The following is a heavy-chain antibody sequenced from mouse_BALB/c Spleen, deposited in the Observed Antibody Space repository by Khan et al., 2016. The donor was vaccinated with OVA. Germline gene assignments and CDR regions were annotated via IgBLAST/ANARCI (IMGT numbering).Heavy chain of an antibody. CDR3: TRPHYYGSNYYFDY. CDR2: ISTGSDNT. J-gene: IGHJ2*01. V-gene: IGHV5-12-1*01. D-gene: IGHD1-1*01. Sequence: EVELVESGGGLVKPGGSLKLSCAASGFAFSYYDMSWVRQTPEKRLEWVAFISTGSDNTYYPDTVKGRFTISRDTAKNTLYLQMSSLKSEDTAMYYCTRPHYYGSNYYFDYWGQGTTLTVSS. CDR1: GFAFSYYD.